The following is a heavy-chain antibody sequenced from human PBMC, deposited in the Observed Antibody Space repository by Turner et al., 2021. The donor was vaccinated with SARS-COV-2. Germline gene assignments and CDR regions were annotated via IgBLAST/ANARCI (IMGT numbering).Heavy chain of an antibody. CDR1: GFTFSSYG. D-gene: IGHD4-4*01. CDR3: AKQLGLYSNPMYYFDY. CDR2: ITYDGNNK. Sequence: QVQLVESGGGVVQPGRSLRLSCAASGFTFSSYGMHWVRQAPGKGLEWVAVITYDGNNKYYADSVKGRFTISRDNSKNTLYLKMNSLRAEDTAVYYCAKQLGLYSNPMYYFDYWGQGTLVTVSS. J-gene: IGHJ4*02. V-gene: IGHV3-30*18.